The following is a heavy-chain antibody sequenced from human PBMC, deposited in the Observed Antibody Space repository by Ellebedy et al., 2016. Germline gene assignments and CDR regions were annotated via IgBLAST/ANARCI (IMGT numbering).Heavy chain of an antibody. CDR1: GFTFSSYA. Sequence: GGSLRLXXAASGFTFSSYAMHWVRQAPGKGLEWVAVISYDGSNKYYADSVKGRFTISRDNSKNTLYLQMNSLRAEDTAVYYCARDETNDSSGYYVPAGGSSYYYYGMDVWGQGTTVTVSS. CDR2: ISYDGSNK. J-gene: IGHJ6*02. D-gene: IGHD3-22*01. CDR3: ARDETNDSSGYYVPAGGSSYYYYGMDV. V-gene: IGHV3-30-3*01.